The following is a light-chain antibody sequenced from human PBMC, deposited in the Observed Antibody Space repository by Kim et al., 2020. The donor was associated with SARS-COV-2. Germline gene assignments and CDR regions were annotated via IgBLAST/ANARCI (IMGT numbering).Light chain of an antibody. V-gene: IGLV3-25*03. CDR3: QSADSSGTYVV. CDR1: ALPKQY. Sequence: STGQTARITCSGDALPKQYAYWYQQKPGQAPVLVIYKDSERPSGIPERFSGSSSGTTVTLTISGVQAEDEADYYCQSADSSGTYVVFRGGTQLTVL. CDR2: KDS. J-gene: IGLJ2*01.